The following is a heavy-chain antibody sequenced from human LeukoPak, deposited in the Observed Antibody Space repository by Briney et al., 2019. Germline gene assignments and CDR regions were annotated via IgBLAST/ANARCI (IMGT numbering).Heavy chain of an antibody. CDR1: GFTFSSYA. CDR2: ISYDGSNK. CDR3: AIWPNYGMDV. V-gene: IGHV3-30*04. Sequence: PGRSLRLSCAASGFTFSSYAMHWVRQAPGKGLEWVAVISYDGSNKYYADSVKGRFTISRDNSKNTLYLQMNSLRAEDTAVYYCAIWPNYGMDVWGQGTTVTVSS. J-gene: IGHJ6*02.